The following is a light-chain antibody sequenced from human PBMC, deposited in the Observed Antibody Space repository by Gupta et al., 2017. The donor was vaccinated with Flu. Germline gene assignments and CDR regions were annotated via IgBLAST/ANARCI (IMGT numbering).Light chain of an antibody. CDR3: QQYNSWPPLT. Sequence: ERMMTQSPATLSVSPGERATLFCRASQSVNSNLAWYQQRPGQAPRLLIYGASTRATGIPARFSGSGSGTEFTLTISSRQSEDFAVYYCQQYNSWPPLTFGGGTKVEIK. J-gene: IGKJ4*01. V-gene: IGKV3D-15*01. CDR2: GAS. CDR1: QSVNSN.